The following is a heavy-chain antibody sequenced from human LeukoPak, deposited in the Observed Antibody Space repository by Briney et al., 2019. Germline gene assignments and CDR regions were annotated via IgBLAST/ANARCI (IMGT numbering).Heavy chain of an antibody. J-gene: IGHJ4*02. V-gene: IGHV4-31*03. CDR3: ARGRSGGSGSYYTYYFDY. CDR1: GGSLSSDGYY. CDR2: IYYSGST. Sequence: PSDTLSLTCTVSGGSLSSDGYYWSWIRQHPGKGLAWIGYIYYSGSTYHNPSLKSRVTISVATSKNQFSLKLSSVTTADTAVYYCARGRSGGSGSYYTYYFDYWGQGTLVTVSS. D-gene: IGHD3-10*01.